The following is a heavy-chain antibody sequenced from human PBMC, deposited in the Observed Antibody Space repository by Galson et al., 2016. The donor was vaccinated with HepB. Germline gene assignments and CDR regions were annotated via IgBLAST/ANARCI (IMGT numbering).Heavy chain of an antibody. J-gene: IGHJ6*02. CDR2: IFYDGSNK. V-gene: IGHV3-30*18. CDR1: GLTFSSYG. CDR3: AKDRNRYDFYSMDV. Sequence: SLRLSCAASGLTFSSYGMHWVRQAPGKGLEWVAVIFYDGSNKYYADSVKGRFTTSRDNSKNTLYLQMNSLRAEDTAVYYSAKDRNRYDFYSMDVWGQGTTVTVSS. D-gene: IGHD5-12*01.